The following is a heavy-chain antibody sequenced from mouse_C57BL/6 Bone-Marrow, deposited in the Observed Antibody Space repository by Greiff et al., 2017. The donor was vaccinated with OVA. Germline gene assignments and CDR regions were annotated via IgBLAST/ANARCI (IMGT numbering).Heavy chain of an antibody. J-gene: IGHJ4*01. CDR1: GYSFTDYN. V-gene: IGHV1-39*01. CDR3: SIYYDYDESYAMDY. CDR2: IYPNYGTT. D-gene: IGHD2-4*01. Sequence: EVQLLESGPELVKPGASVKISCKASGYSFTDYNMNWVKQSTGKSLEWIGVIYPNYGTTNYNQKFKGKATLTVDQSSSTAYMQLNSLTSEDSAVYYCSIYYDYDESYAMDYWGQGTSLTVSS.